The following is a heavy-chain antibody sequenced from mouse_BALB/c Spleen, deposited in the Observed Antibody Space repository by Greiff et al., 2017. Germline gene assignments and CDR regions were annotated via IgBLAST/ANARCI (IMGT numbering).Heavy chain of an antibody. Sequence: QVQLQQSGAELAKPGASVKMSCKASGYTFTSYWMHWVKQRPGQGLEWIGYINPSTGYTEYNQKFKDKATLTADKSSSTAYMQLSSLTSEDSAVYYCARLLRSPDWYFDVWGAGTTVTGSS. CDR1: GYTFTSYW. CDR2: INPSTGYT. J-gene: IGHJ1*01. D-gene: IGHD1-1*01. V-gene: IGHV1-7*01. CDR3: ARLLRSPDWYFDV.